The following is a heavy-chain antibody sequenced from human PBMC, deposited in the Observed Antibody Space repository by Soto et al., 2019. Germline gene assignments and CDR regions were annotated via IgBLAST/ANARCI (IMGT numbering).Heavy chain of an antibody. CDR1: GGSISSGGYS. V-gene: IGHV4-30-2*01. J-gene: IGHJ4*02. Sequence: SETLSLTCAVSGGSISSGGYSWSWIRQPPGKGLEWIGYIYHSGSTYYNPSLKSRVTISVDRSKNQFSLKLSSVTAADTAVYYCARVLVDDFWSGYYTAIFDYWGQGTLVTVSS. CDR2: IYHSGST. D-gene: IGHD3-3*01. CDR3: ARVLVDDFWSGYYTAIFDY.